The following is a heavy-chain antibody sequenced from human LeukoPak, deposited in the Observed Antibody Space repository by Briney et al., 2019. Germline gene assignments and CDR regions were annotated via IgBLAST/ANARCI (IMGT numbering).Heavy chain of an antibody. Sequence: GGSLRLSCAASGFTFSSYEMTWVRQAPGKGLEWISYISASGGRRTCADSVKGRFTISRDNAKNSLYLQMNSLRAEDTAVYYCAELGITMIGGVWGKGTTVTISS. V-gene: IGHV3-48*03. CDR1: GFTFSSYE. CDR2: ISASGGRR. CDR3: AELGITMIGGV. D-gene: IGHD3-10*02. J-gene: IGHJ6*04.